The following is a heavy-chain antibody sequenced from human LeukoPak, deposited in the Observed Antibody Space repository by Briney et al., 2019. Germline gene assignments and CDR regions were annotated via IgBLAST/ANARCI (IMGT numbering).Heavy chain of an antibody. CDR1: GGSIGIDDYY. CDR3: ARVRDPYYYYMDV. Sequence: PSETLSLTCTVSGGSIGIDDYYWTWIRQPPGKGLEWIGYIYHRGTAYYNPSLESRVTISVDTSKNQFPLKLSSVTAADTAMFYCARVRDPYYYYMDVWGKGTTVTVSS. V-gene: IGHV4-30-2*05. CDR2: IYHRGTA. J-gene: IGHJ6*03. D-gene: IGHD5-24*01.